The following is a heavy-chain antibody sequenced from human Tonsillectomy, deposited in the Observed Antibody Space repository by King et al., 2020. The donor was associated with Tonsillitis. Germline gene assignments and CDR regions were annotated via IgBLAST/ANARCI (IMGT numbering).Heavy chain of an antibody. CDR1: GGSISSGDYY. Sequence: QLQESGPGLVKPSQTLSLTCTVSGGSISSGDYYWSWIRQPPWKGLEWSGYIHYSGSTYYNPSLKSRVTISVDTSKNQFSLKLSSVTAADTAVYYCARVLSARNFDYWGQGTLVTVSS. V-gene: IGHV4-30-4*01. D-gene: IGHD1-26*01. J-gene: IGHJ4*02. CDR2: IHYSGST. CDR3: ARVLSARNFDY.